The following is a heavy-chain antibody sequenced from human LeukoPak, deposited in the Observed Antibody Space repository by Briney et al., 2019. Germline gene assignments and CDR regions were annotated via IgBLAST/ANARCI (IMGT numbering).Heavy chain of an antibody. Sequence: GGSLRLSCAASGFTFSNCWMHWVRQAPGKGLEWVSGINFNGDTTRYAHSVKGRFTISRDNAKKALYLQMNGLRGEDTALYYCARDRDYNLADSFDHWGQGTLVTVSS. CDR2: INFNGDTT. J-gene: IGHJ4*02. CDR3: ARDRDYNLADSFDH. CDR1: GFTFSNCW. D-gene: IGHD5-24*01. V-gene: IGHV3-9*01.